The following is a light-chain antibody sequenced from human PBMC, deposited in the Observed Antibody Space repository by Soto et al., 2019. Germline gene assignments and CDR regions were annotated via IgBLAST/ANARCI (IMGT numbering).Light chain of an antibody. CDR3: AAWDDSLSGYV. CDR2: SNY. Sequence: QLVLTQAPSASGTPGQRVSISCSGSSSNIGRNTVNWYQQLPGTAPKLLIYSNYHRPSGVPDRFSGSKSGTSASLAISGLQSEDEADYYCAAWDDSLSGYVFGTGTKVTVL. V-gene: IGLV1-44*01. CDR1: SSNIGRNT. J-gene: IGLJ1*01.